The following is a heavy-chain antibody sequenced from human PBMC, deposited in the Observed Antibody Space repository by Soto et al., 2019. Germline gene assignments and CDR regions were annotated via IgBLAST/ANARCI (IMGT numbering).Heavy chain of an antibody. CDR2: IYYSGST. CDR1: GGSISSYY. Sequence: SETLSLTCTVSGGSISSYYWSWIRQPPGKGLEWIGYIYYSGSTNYNPSLKSRVTISVDTSKNQFSLKLSSVTAADTAVYYCARLPAKSGSFDYWGQGTLVTVSS. D-gene: IGHD1-26*01. V-gene: IGHV4-59*01. J-gene: IGHJ4*02. CDR3: ARLPAKSGSFDY.